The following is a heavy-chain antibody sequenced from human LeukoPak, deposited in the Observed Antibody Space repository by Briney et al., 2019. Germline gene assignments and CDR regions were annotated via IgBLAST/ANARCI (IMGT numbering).Heavy chain of an antibody. CDR2: ISSSGSDT. Sequence: GGSLRLSCAASRFTFRDHFMSWIRQPPGKGLEYVSYISSSGSDTYYSDSVKGRFTVSRDNAKNSLFLQMNRLRGEDTAVYYCATAPTEDGDGSSPGYWGQGTLVTVSS. CDR3: ATAPTEDGDGSSPGY. CDR1: RFTFRDHF. V-gene: IGHV3-11*04. J-gene: IGHJ4*02. D-gene: IGHD4-17*01.